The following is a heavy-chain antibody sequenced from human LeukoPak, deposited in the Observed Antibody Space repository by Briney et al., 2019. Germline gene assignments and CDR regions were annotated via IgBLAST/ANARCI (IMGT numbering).Heavy chain of an antibody. J-gene: IGHJ4*02. Sequence: PSETLSLTCTVSNGSVRSYYWSWVRQSPGKGLEWIGYIYYSGSTNYNPSLKSRVTISIHTSRNQFSLMLSSVTAADTAMYYCARYYDRTGFDYWGQGTLVTVSS. V-gene: IGHV4-59*08. CDR2: IYYSGST. CDR1: NGSVRSYY. D-gene: IGHD3-16*01. CDR3: ARYYDRTGFDY.